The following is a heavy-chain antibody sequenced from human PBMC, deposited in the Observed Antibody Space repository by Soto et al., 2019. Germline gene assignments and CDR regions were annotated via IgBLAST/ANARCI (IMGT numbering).Heavy chain of an antibody. CDR1: GFTFSSYW. CDR2: IKQDGSEK. Sequence: LRLSCAASGFTFSSYWMSWVRQAPGKGLEWVANIKQDGSEKYYVDSVKGRFTISRDNAKNSLYLQMNSLRAEDTAVYYCARGSPIAAAGPYNWFDPWGQGTLVTVSS. CDR3: ARGSPIAAAGPYNWFDP. D-gene: IGHD6-13*01. V-gene: IGHV3-7*03. J-gene: IGHJ5*02.